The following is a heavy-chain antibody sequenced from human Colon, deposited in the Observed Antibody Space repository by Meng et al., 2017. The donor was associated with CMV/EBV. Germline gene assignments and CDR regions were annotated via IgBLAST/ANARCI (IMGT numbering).Heavy chain of an antibody. J-gene: IGHJ4*02. V-gene: IGHV1-2*02. CDR1: GYTFTGYF. Sequence: QVLLVQFGAGWKQPGASCSVSCKASGYTFTGYFMSWVRQAPGQGLEWLGVINPITGGTNYAQKFQGRVTMTRDTSMNTAYMELSRLRSDDTAVYYCASLSGGDFDYWGQGTLVTVSS. D-gene: IGHD1-26*01. CDR2: INPITGGT. CDR3: ASLSGGDFDY.